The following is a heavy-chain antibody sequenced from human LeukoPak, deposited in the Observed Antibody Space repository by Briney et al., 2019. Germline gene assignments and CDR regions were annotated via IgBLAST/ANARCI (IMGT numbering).Heavy chain of an antibody. V-gene: IGHV4-31*03. J-gene: IGHJ2*01. CDR1: GGSISSGGYY. CDR2: IYYSGST. D-gene: IGHD4-17*01. CDR3: ARGRAVYMDLDYGDYSPRLDWYFDL. Sequence: SQTLSLTCTVSGGSISSGGYYWSWIRQPPGKGVEWIGYIYYSGSTYYNPSLKSRVTISVDTSKNQFSLKLSSVTAADTAVYYCARGRAVYMDLDYGDYSPRLDWYFDLWGRGTLVTVSS.